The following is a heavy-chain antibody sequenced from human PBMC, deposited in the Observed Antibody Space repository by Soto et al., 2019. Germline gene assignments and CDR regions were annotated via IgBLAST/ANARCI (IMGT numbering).Heavy chain of an antibody. D-gene: IGHD3-3*02. J-gene: IGHJ5*02. CDR3: AKDIFGGDVNWFDP. CDR2: ISYDGSNK. CDR1: GFTFSSYG. Sequence: QVQLVESGGGVVQPGRSLRLSCAASGFTFSSYGMHWVRQAPGKGLEWVAVISYDGSNKYYADSVKGRFTISRDNSKNTLYLQMNSLRAEDTAVYYCAKDIFGGDVNWFDPWGQGTLVTVSS. V-gene: IGHV3-30*18.